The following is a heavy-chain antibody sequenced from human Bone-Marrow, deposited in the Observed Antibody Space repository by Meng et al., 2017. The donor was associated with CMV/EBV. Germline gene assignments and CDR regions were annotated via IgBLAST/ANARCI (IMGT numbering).Heavy chain of an antibody. CDR3: AKVHRRENIVVVPAAIDY. D-gene: IGHD2-2*02. V-gene: IGHV3-11*04. CDR1: GFTFSDYY. Sequence: GESLKISCAASGFTFSDYYMNWIRQTPEKGLEWVAYISNGGEHKDYAHSVKSRFTISRDNAKNSVYLQMNSLRAEDTAVYYCAKVHRRENIVVVPAAIDYWGQGTLVTVSS. J-gene: IGHJ4*02. CDR2: ISNGGEHK.